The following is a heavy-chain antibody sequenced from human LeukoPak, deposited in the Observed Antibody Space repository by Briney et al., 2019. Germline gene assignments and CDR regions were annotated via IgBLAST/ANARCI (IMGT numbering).Heavy chain of an antibody. D-gene: IGHD3-10*01. CDR1: GYTFTGYY. V-gene: IGHV1-2*02. Sequence: ASVKVSCKASGYTFTGYYMHWVRQAPGQGLEWMGWINPNSGGTNYEQKFQGRVILTRDTSISTAYMELNRLRSDDTAVYYCAKVLSASGSYVDDYWGQGTLVTVSS. J-gene: IGHJ4*01. CDR3: AKVLSASGSYVDDY. CDR2: INPNSGGT.